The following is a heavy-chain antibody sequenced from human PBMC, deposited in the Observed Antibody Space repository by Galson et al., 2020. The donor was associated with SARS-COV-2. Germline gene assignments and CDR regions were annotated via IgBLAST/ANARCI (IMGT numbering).Heavy chain of an antibody. V-gene: IGHV4-34*01. D-gene: IGHD6-19*01. J-gene: IGHJ6*02. Sequence: SETLSLTCAVYGGSFSGYYWSWIRQPPGKGLEWIGEINHSGSTNYNPSLKSRVTISVDTSKNQFSLKLSSVTAADTAVYYCARGRQSRQIYYYYYYGMDVWGQGTTVTVSS. CDR2: INHSGST. CDR1: GGSFSGYY. CDR3: ARGRQSRQIYYYYYYGMDV.